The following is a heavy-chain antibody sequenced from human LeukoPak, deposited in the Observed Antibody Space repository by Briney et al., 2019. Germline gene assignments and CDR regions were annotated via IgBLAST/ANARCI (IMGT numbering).Heavy chain of an antibody. CDR3: ARHPAYYDILTGYLYYFDY. V-gene: IGHV4-39*01. J-gene: IGHJ4*02. CDR1: GGSISSSSYY. D-gene: IGHD3-9*01. Sequence: SETLSLTCTVSGGSISSSSYYWGWIRQPPGKGLEWIGSIYYSGSTYYNPSLKSRVTISVDTSKNQFSLKLSSVTAADTAVYYCARHPAYYDILTGYLYYFDYWGQGTLVTVSS. CDR2: IYYSGST.